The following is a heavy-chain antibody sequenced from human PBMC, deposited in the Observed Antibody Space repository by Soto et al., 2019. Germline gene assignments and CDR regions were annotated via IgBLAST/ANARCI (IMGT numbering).Heavy chain of an antibody. Sequence: SMRRSCAASGFTFDDYPLHWVRQAPGKVLEWVSGISWNSGSMGYADSVRGRFSSSRDNDKNSLDLQMNSLRAEDRAMYYCAKDIAAPPLCYDGMDVWGQGTTVTVSS. CDR2: ISWNSGSM. CDR1: GFTFDDYP. J-gene: IGHJ6*02. D-gene: IGHD6-6*01. CDR3: AKDIAAPPLCYDGMDV. V-gene: IGHV3-9*01.